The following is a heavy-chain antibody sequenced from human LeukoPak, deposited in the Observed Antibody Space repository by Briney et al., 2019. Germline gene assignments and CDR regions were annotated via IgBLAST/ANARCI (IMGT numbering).Heavy chain of an antibody. CDR3: ARLAYCSNDVCYSNYYYSMDV. V-gene: IGHV5-51*01. CDR1: RYTFSSYW. Sequence: GESLKISCKGSRYTFSSYWIGWVRQMPGKGLECMGIIYPDDSDTRYSPSFQGQVTISADKSISTAYLQWSSLKASDTAMYYCARLAYCSNDVCYSNYYYSMDVWGKGTTVTVSS. D-gene: IGHD2-8*01. J-gene: IGHJ6*03. CDR2: IYPDDSDT.